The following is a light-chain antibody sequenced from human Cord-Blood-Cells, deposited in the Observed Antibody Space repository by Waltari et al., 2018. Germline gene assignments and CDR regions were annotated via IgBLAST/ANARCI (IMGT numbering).Light chain of an antibody. V-gene: IGLV3-19*01. CDR3: NSRDSSGNHLV. CDR1: PLRSYY. Sequence: SSELTQDPAVSVALGQTVRLTCQGDPLRSYYASWYQQKPGQAPVLVIYGKNNRPSGIPDRFSGSSSGNTASLTITGAQAEDEADYYCNSRDSSGNHLVFGGGTKLTVL. J-gene: IGLJ3*02. CDR2: GKN.